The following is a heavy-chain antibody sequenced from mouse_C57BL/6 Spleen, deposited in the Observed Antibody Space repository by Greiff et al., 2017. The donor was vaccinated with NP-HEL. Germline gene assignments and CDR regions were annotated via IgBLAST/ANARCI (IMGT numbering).Heavy chain of an antibody. CDR1: GFSLTSYG. Sequence: VQLQESGSGLVQPSQSLSITCTVSGFSLTSYGVHWVRQSPGKGLEWLGVIWRGGSTDYNAAFMSRLSITKDNSKSQVFFKMNSLQADDTAIYYCATATYVGSAMDYWGQGTSVTVSS. V-gene: IGHV2-5*01. CDR3: ATATYVGSAMDY. D-gene: IGHD5-5*01. J-gene: IGHJ4*01. CDR2: IWRGGST.